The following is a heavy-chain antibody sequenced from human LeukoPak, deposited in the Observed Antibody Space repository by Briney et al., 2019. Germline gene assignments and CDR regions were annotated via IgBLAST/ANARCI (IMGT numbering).Heavy chain of an antibody. Sequence: PGGSLRLSCAASGFTFSDYYMSWIRQAPGKGLEWVSYTSSSSSYTNYADSVKGRFTISRDNAKNSLYLQMNSLRAEDTAVYYCARAVTTLGMDVWGQGTTVTVSS. CDR1: GFTFSDYY. V-gene: IGHV3-11*05. CDR3: ARAVTTLGMDV. CDR2: TSSSSSYT. D-gene: IGHD4-17*01. J-gene: IGHJ6*02.